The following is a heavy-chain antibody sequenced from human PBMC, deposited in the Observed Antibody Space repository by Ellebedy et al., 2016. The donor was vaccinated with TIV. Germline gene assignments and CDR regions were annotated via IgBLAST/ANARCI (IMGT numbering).Heavy chain of an antibody. CDR2: IYYSGST. V-gene: IGHV4-31*01. CDR3: ARDRYSGYGQFDY. D-gene: IGHD5-12*01. CDR1: GGSISSGGYY. J-gene: IGHJ4*02. Sequence: MPSETLSLTCTVSGGSISSGGYYWRWIRQHPGKGLEWIGYIYYSGSTYYNPSLKSLVTISVDTSKNQFSLKLSSVTAADTAVYYCARDRYSGYGQFDYWGRGTLVTVSS.